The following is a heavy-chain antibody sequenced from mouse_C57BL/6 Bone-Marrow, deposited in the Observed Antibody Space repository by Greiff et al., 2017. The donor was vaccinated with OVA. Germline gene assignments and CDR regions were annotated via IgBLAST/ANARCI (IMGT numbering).Heavy chain of an antibody. CDR3: ARLWLRGYYFDY. CDR1: GVAFSRSW. CDR2: INPDSSTI. V-gene: IGHV4-1*01. D-gene: IGHD2-2*01. Sequence: APGGVAFSRSWMSWVRRAPGKGLEWIGEINPDSSTINYAPSLKDKFIISRDNAKNTLYLQMSKVRSEDTALYYCARLWLRGYYFDYWGQGTTLTVSS. J-gene: IGHJ2*01.